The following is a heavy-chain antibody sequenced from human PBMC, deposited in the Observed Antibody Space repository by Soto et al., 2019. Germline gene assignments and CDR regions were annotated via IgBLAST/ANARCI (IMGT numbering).Heavy chain of an antibody. CDR3: ARGISGINAMDV. Sequence: GGSLRLSCAASGFTFSSYAMSWVRQAPGKGLEWVSAISGSGGSTYYADSVKGRFTISRDNSKNTLYLQMNSLRAEDTAVYYCARGISGINAMDVWGQGTTVTVSS. D-gene: IGHD1-20*01. J-gene: IGHJ6*02. V-gene: IGHV3-23*01. CDR1: GFTFSSYA. CDR2: ISGSGGST.